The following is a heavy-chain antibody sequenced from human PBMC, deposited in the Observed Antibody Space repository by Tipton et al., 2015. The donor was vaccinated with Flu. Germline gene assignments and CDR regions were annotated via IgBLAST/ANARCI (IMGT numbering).Heavy chain of an antibody. CDR1: GFNISNFW. CDR3: ARDFFPDAFDI. CDR2: IKQDGSDK. Sequence: SLRLSCVASGFNISNFWMSWVRQAPGKGLEWVGNIKQDGSDKYSVDSVKGRFTVSRDNAKNSLYLQMNSLRAEDTAVYYCARDFFPDAFDIWGQETMVTVSS. J-gene: IGHJ3*02. V-gene: IGHV3-7*01. D-gene: IGHD3-3*01.